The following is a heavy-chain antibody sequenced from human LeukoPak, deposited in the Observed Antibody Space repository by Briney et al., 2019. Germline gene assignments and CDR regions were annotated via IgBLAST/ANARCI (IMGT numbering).Heavy chain of an antibody. V-gene: IGHV3-7*01. J-gene: IGHJ4*02. D-gene: IGHD5-18*01. CDR3: ARDRSRAAMVSDFDY. Sequence: GGSLRLSCAASGFTFSSYWMSWVRQAPGKGLEWVANIKQDGSEKYYVDSVKGRFTISRDNAKNSLYLQMNSLRAEDTAVYYCARDRSRAAMVSDFDYWGQGTLVTVSS. CDR2: IKQDGSEK. CDR1: GFTFSSYW.